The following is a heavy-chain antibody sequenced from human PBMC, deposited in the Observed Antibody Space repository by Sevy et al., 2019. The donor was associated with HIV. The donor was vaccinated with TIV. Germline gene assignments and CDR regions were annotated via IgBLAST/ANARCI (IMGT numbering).Heavy chain of an antibody. CDR1: GYSFTSYW. D-gene: IGHD3-22*01. Sequence: GESLKISCKGSGYSFTSYWIDWVRQMPGKGLEWRGIIYPGDSDTRYSPSFQGQVTISADKSISTAYLQWSSLKASDTAMYYCASTSYYDSRGYYSQWGAFDIWGQGTMVTVSS. CDR2: IYPGDSDT. CDR3: ASTSYYDSRGYYSQWGAFDI. J-gene: IGHJ3*02. V-gene: IGHV5-51*01.